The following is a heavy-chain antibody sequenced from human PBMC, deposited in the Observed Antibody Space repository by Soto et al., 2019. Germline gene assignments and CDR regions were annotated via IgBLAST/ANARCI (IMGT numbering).Heavy chain of an antibody. V-gene: IGHV4-31*03. CDR2: IYYSGST. D-gene: IGHD2-21*01. CDR1: GGSISSGGYY. Sequence: QVQLQESGPGLVKPSQTLSLTCTVSGGSISSGGYYWSWIRQHPGKGLEWIGYIYYSGSTYYNPCIKRRGTRSVDTSKNRSSLKLSSVTAADTAVYYCARDLLLWGTDRDYYYGMDVWGQGTTVTVSS. J-gene: IGHJ6*02. CDR3: ARDLLLWGTDRDYYYGMDV.